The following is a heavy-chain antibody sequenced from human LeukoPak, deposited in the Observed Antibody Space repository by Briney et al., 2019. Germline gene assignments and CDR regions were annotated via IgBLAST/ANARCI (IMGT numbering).Heavy chain of an antibody. J-gene: IGHJ4*02. V-gene: IGHV4-34*01. Sequence: PSETLSLTCAVYGGSFSGYYWSWIRQPPGKGLEWIGEINHSGSTNYNPSLKSRVTISVDTSKNQFSLKLSSVTAADTAVYYCASEAAAGTAFFDYWGQGTLVTVSS. D-gene: IGHD6-13*01. CDR1: GGSFSGYY. CDR3: ASEAAAGTAFFDY. CDR2: INHSGST.